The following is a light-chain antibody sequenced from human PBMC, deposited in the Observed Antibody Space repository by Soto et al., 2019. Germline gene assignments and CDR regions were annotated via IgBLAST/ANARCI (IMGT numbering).Light chain of an antibody. CDR3: QQYNNWPRT. CDR1: QSVSSN. Sequence: EIVMTQSPATLSVSPGERATVSCRASQSVSSNLAWYQQKPGQAPRLLIYGASTRATGIPARFSGSGSGIDFTLTIGSLQSEDFAVYYCQQYNNWPRTFGQGTKLEIK. CDR2: GAS. J-gene: IGKJ2*01. V-gene: IGKV3-15*01.